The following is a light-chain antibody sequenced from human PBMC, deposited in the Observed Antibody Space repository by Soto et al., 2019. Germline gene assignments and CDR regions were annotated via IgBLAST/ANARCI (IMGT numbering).Light chain of an antibody. CDR1: QGISSA. CDR2: DAS. CDR3: QQFNSYPPLT. J-gene: IGKJ4*01. Sequence: IQLTQSPSSLSASVGDRVTITCRASQGISSALAWYQQKPGKAPKLLIYDASSLESGVPSRFSGSGSGTDFTLTISSLQPADFATYYCQQFNSYPPLTFGGGTKVEIK. V-gene: IGKV1-13*02.